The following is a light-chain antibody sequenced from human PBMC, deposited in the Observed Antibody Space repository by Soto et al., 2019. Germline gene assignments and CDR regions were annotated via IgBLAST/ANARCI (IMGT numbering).Light chain of an antibody. J-gene: IGKJ4*01. Sequence: EIVLTQSPATLSLSPGERATPSCRASQSVSRHLAWYQQKPGQAPRLLVYDASNRATGIPARFSGSGSGTDFTLTISSLEPEDFAVYYCQQRNNWPPVTFGGGTNVDNK. CDR3: QQRNNWPPVT. V-gene: IGKV3-11*01. CDR2: DAS. CDR1: QSVSRH.